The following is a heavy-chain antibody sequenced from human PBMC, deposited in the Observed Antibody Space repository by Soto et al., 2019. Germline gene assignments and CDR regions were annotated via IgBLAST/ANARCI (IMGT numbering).Heavy chain of an antibody. CDR2: INAGNGNR. V-gene: IGHV1-3*01. Sequence: QVQLVQSGAEVKKPGASVKVSCKASGYTFTSYAMHWVRQAPGQRLEWMGWINAGNGNRKYSQKFQGRVTITRDTSASTVDIELTSLRSEDTAVYYCAREVWDYWGQGTLVTVSS. D-gene: IGHD2-21*01. CDR3: AREVWDY. J-gene: IGHJ4*02. CDR1: GYTFTSYA.